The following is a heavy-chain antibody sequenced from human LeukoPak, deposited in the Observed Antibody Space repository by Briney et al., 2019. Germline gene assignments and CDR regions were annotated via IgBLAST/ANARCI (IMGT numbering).Heavy chain of an antibody. CDR1: GFTFSSYE. CDR2: ISSSGSTI. J-gene: IGHJ4*02. CDR3: AGIDYYDSSGYYYVEDY. Sequence: GGSLRLSCAASGFTFSSYEMNWVRQAPGKGLEWVSYISSSGSTIYYADSVKGRFTISRDNAKNSLYLQMNSLRAEDTAVYYCAGIDYYDSSGYYYVEDYWGRGTLVTVSS. V-gene: IGHV3-48*03. D-gene: IGHD3-22*01.